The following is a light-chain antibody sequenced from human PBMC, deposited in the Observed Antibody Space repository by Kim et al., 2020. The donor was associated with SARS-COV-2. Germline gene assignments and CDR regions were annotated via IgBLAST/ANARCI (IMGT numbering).Light chain of an antibody. CDR3: NSRDSSGNHVV. Sequence: ALGQTIRITCQGDSRRSYYASWYQQKPGQAPVLVIHGKNNRPSGIPDRFSGSSSGNTASLTITGAQAEDEADYYCNSRDSSGNHVVFGGGTQVTVL. CDR2: GKN. J-gene: IGLJ2*01. V-gene: IGLV3-19*01. CDR1: SRRSYY.